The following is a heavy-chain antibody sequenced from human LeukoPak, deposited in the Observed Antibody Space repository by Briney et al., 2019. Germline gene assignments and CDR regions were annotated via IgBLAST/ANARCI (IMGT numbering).Heavy chain of an antibody. J-gene: IGHJ6*02. Sequence: GASVKVSCKASGYTFTGYYMHWVRQAPGQGLEWMGWINPNSGGTNYAQKFQGRVTMTRDTSISTAYMELSRLRSDDTAVYYCARDCIAVAGYYYYGMDVWGQGTTVTVSS. CDR1: GYTFTGYY. D-gene: IGHD6-19*01. CDR3: ARDCIAVAGYYYYGMDV. V-gene: IGHV1-2*02. CDR2: INPNSGGT.